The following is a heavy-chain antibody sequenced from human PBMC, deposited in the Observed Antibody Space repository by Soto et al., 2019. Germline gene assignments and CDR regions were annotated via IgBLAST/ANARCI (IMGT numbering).Heavy chain of an antibody. D-gene: IGHD3-3*01. CDR1: GYTFTGYY. CDR3: ARGCITIFGVVQADYYYGMDV. CDR2: INPNSGGT. Sequence: GASVKVSCKASGYTFTGYYMHWVRQAPGQGLEWMGWINPNSGGTNYAQKFQGWVTMTRDTSISTAYMELSRLRSDDTAVYYCARGCITIFGVVQADYYYGMDVWGQGTTVTVSS. J-gene: IGHJ6*02. V-gene: IGHV1-2*04.